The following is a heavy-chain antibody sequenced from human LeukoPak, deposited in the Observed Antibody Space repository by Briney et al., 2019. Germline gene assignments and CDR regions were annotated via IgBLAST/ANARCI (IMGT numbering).Heavy chain of an antibody. J-gene: IGHJ4*02. V-gene: IGHV1-69*13. Sequence: ASVKVSCKASGGTFSSYAISWVRQAPGQGLEWMGGIIPIFGTANYAQKFQGRVTMTADESTSTAYMELSSLRSEDTAVYYCAVGYCSSTSCYDYDYWGQGTLVTVSS. D-gene: IGHD2-2*01. CDR2: IIPIFGTA. CDR1: GGTFSSYA. CDR3: AVGYCSSTSCYDYDY.